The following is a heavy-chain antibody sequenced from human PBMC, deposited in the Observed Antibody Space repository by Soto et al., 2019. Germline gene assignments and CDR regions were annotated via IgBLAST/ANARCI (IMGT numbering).Heavy chain of an antibody. Sequence: PSETLSLTCTVSGGSISSGGYSWSWIRQHPGKGLEWIGYIYYSGSTYYNPSLKSRVTISVDTSKNQFSLKLSSVTAADTAVYYCARGDYYYYYGMDVWGQGTTVTVSS. CDR2: IYYSGST. D-gene: IGHD2-21*02. V-gene: IGHV4-31*03. J-gene: IGHJ6*02. CDR3: ARGDYYYYYGMDV. CDR1: GGSISSGGYS.